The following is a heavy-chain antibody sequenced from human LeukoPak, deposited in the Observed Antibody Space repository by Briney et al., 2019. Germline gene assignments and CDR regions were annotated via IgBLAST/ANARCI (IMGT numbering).Heavy chain of an antibody. CDR3: AREGGSCTSNSCSDYFDY. V-gene: IGHV3-23*01. D-gene: IGHD6-13*01. Sequence: GGSLRLSCEGSGFTFARHALTWVRQAPGKGLEWVSTISGGGGSTHYADSVKGRFTISRDNSKDTVFLQMDNLGADDTAIYYCAREGGSCTSNSCSDYFDYWGQGTLVTVSS. J-gene: IGHJ4*02. CDR1: GFTFARHA. CDR2: ISGGGGST.